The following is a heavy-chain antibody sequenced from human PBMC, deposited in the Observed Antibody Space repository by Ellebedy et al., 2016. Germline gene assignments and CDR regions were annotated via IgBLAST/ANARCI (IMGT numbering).Heavy chain of an antibody. CDR1: GFTFSSYG. D-gene: IGHD6-19*01. V-gene: IGHV3-33*06. J-gene: IGHJ4*02. Sequence: GGSLRLSCAASGFTFSSYGMHWVRQAPGKGLEWVAVIWYDGSNKYYADSVRGRFTISRDSSKDTLYLEMDSLRADDTAIYYCAKCRHSTGCLLDSWGQGTLVTFSS. CDR3: AKCRHSTGCLLDS. CDR2: IWYDGSNK.